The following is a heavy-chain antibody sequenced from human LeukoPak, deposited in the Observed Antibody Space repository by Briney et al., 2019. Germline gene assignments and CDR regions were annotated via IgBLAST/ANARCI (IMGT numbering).Heavy chain of an antibody. Sequence: SETLSLTCTVSGGSISSYYWSWIRQPAGKGLEWIGRIYTSGSTNYNPSLKSRVTMSVDTSKNQFSLKLSSVTAADTAVYYCARDPDGVRGVVYWYFDLWGRGTLVTVSS. V-gene: IGHV4-4*07. CDR2: IYTSGST. CDR1: GGSISSYY. D-gene: IGHD3-10*01. CDR3: ARDPDGVRGVVYWYFDL. J-gene: IGHJ2*01.